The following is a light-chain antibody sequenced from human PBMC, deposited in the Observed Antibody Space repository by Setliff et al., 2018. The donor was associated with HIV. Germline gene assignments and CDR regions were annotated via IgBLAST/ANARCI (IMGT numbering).Light chain of an antibody. CDR2: DDN. Sequence: QSVLTQPPSVSGAPGQRLTISCTGSSSNIGARFSVHWYQHLPGAAPKLLIYDDNNRPPGVPDRFSGSKSGTSASLAITGLQAEDEADYYCQSYDSSLTGYVFGTGTKVTVL. CDR1: SSNIGARFS. J-gene: IGLJ1*01. V-gene: IGLV1-40*01. CDR3: QSYDSSLTGYV.